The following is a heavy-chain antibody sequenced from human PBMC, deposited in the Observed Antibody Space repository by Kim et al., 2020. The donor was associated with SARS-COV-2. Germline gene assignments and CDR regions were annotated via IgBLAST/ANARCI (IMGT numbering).Heavy chain of an antibody. CDR2: IIPIFGTA. D-gene: IGHD5-18*01. Sequence: SVKVSCKASGGTFSSYAISWVRQAPGQGLEWMGGIIPIFGTANYAQKFQGRVTITADESTSTAYMELSSLRSEDTAVYYCARVSEEGYSYGKKGDFDYWGQGTLVTVSS. CDR3: ARVSEEGYSYGKKGDFDY. J-gene: IGHJ4*02. V-gene: IGHV1-69*13. CDR1: GGTFSSYA.